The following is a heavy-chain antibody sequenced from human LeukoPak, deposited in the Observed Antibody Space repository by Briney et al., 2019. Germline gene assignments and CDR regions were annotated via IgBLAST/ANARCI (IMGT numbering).Heavy chain of an antibody. Sequence: QPGGSLRLSCAASGFTFTIHAMAWVRQAPGEGRECVSSIGGRGGSTYYADSVKGRFTISRDNSKNTVYLQMNSLRAEDTAVYYCARDPGVVAFHYFDLWGQGTLVTVSS. J-gene: IGHJ4*02. D-gene: IGHD3-3*01. CDR3: ARDPGVVAFHYFDL. CDR2: IGGRGGST. CDR1: GFTFTIHA. V-gene: IGHV3-23*01.